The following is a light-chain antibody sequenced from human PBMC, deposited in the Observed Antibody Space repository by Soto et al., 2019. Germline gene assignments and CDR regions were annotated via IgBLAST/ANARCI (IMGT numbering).Light chain of an antibody. CDR2: DVT. Sequence: QSALTQPASVSGSPGQSITVSCTGTSSDVGGYNYVSWYQQHPGKAPRLMIYDVTNRPSGVSNRFSGSKSGNTASLTISGLQAEDEGDYYCSSYRRGSTYVFGPGTKVTVL. J-gene: IGLJ1*01. CDR3: SSYRRGSTYV. CDR1: SSDVGGYNY. V-gene: IGLV2-14*01.